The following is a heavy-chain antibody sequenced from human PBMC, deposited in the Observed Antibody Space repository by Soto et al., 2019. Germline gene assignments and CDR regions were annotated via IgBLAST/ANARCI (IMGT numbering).Heavy chain of an antibody. CDR1: GGSFDGDS. V-gene: IGHV4-34*01. D-gene: IGHD3-3*01. CDR3: ARGVDSWSGYLF. CDR2: THHSGST. Sequence: SAALSLTCAHYGGSFDGDSWRWIRQSRGKGLEWIGETHHSGSTKYNPSLKSRVSLSVDTSTKQFSLKMTSMTAADRGVYYCARGVDSWSGYLFWGQGTPVTVSS. J-gene: IGHJ1*01.